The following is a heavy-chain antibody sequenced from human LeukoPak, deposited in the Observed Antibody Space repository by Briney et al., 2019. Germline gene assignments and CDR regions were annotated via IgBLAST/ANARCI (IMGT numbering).Heavy chain of an antibody. CDR1: GGSISSGGYC. Sequence: SETLSLTCTVSGGSISSGGYCWSWIRQHPGTGLEWIGYIYYSGSTYYNPSLKSRVTISVDTSKNQFSLKLSSVTAADTAVYYCARGSNAFDIWGQGTMVTVSS. J-gene: IGHJ3*02. CDR2: IYYSGST. CDR3: ARGSNAFDI. V-gene: IGHV4-31*03.